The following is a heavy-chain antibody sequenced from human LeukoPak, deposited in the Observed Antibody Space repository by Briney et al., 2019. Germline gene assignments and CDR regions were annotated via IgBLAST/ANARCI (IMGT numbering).Heavy chain of an antibody. J-gene: IGHJ6*04. CDR3: AELGITMIGGV. V-gene: IGHV3-48*04. Sequence: VGSLRLSCAASGFTFSGYSMNWVRQAPGQGLEWVSYISSSGSTIYYADSVKGRFTISRDNAKNSLYLQMNSLRAEDTAVYYCAELGITMIGGVWGKGTTVTISS. CDR2: ISSSGSTI. D-gene: IGHD3-10*02. CDR1: GFTFSGYS.